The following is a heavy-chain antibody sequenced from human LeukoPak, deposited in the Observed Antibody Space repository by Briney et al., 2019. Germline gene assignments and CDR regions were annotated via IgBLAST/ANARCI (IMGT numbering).Heavy chain of an antibody. CDR2: ISGSGGST. J-gene: IGHJ4*02. Sequence: GGSLRLSCAASGFTFSSYAMSWVRQAPGKGLEWVSAISGSGGSTYYADSVKGRFTISRDNSKNTLYLQMNSPRAEDTAVYYCASTGGHSSGYYYPGYWGQGTLVTVSS. V-gene: IGHV3-23*01. CDR3: ASTGGHSSGYYYPGY. CDR1: GFTFSSYA. D-gene: IGHD3-22*01.